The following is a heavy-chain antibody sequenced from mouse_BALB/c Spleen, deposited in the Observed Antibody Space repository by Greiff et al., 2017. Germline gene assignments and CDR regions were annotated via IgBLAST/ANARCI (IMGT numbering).Heavy chain of an antibody. J-gene: IGHJ3*01. V-gene: IGHV5-17*02. CDR2: ISSGSSTI. Sequence: EVKLVESGGGLVKPGGSLKLSCAASGFTFSSFGMHWVRQAPEKGLEWVAYISSGSSTIYYADTVKGRFTISRDNPKNTLFLQMTSLRSEDTAMYYCARNEGLRRWFAYWGQGTLVTVSA. CDR3: ARNEGLRRWFAY. CDR1: GFTFSSFG. D-gene: IGHD2-4*01.